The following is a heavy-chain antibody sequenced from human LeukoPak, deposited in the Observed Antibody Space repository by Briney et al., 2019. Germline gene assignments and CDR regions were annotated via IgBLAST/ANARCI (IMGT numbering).Heavy chain of an antibody. V-gene: IGHV4-31*03. CDR2: IYHSGST. CDR3: ARRYSGYEYFDY. Sequence: SETLSLTCTVSGGSISSGGYFWNWIRQHPGKGLEWIGNIYHSGSTYHNPSFKSRVTISVDTSKNQFSLKLSSVTAADTAVYYCARRYSGYEYFDYWGQGTLVTVSS. J-gene: IGHJ4*02. D-gene: IGHD5-12*01. CDR1: GGSISSGGYF.